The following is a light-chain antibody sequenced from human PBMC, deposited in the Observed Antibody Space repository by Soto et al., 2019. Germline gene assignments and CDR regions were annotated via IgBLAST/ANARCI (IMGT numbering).Light chain of an antibody. CDR1: QSVSSSY. Sequence: EIVFTQSPSTLSLSPGERATLSCGASQSVSSSYLAWYQQIPGLAPRLLIYGASSRVTVIPDRFSGSGSGTDFTLTITRLEPEDFAVYYCQQYGSSPWTFGQGTKVDI. CDR3: QQYGSSPWT. V-gene: IGKV3D-20*01. J-gene: IGKJ1*01. CDR2: GAS.